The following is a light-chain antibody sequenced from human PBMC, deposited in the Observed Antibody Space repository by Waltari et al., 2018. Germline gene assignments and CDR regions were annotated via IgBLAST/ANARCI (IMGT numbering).Light chain of an antibody. J-gene: IGKJ4*01. Sequence: DIQMTQSPSSLSTSVGDRVTITCRASQSINSNLNWYQQKPGKAPKLLIYAASSLQSGVPSRFSGSGSGTDFTLIISSLQPEDFATYYCQQSYSTPLTFGGGTKVEIK. CDR2: AAS. CDR1: QSINSN. CDR3: QQSYSTPLT. V-gene: IGKV1-39*01.